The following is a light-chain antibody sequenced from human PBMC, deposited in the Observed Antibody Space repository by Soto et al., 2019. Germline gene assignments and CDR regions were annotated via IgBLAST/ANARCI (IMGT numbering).Light chain of an antibody. CDR1: SSDVGTYDY. Sequence: QSALTQPPSASGSPGQSVTISCTGTSSDVGTYDYVSWYQQHPGKAPKLMIYEVTKRPSGVPDRFSGSKSGNTASLTVSGLQYEDEDDYYCSSYACNNIFVIFGGGTKLTVL. V-gene: IGLV2-8*01. J-gene: IGLJ2*01. CDR3: SSYACNNIFVI. CDR2: EVT.